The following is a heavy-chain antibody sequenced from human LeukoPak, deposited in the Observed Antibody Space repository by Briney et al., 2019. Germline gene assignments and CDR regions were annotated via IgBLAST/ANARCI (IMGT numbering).Heavy chain of an antibody. V-gene: IGHV3-23*01. Sequence: GGSLRLSCAASGFTFSSYAMSWVRQAPGKGLEWVSAISGSGGSTYYADSVKGRFTISRDNAKNSLYLQMNSLRAEDTAVYYCARSSIAALPSGGWGQGTLVTVSS. CDR2: ISGSGGST. J-gene: IGHJ4*02. CDR1: GFTFSSYA. CDR3: ARSSIAALPSGG. D-gene: IGHD6-6*01.